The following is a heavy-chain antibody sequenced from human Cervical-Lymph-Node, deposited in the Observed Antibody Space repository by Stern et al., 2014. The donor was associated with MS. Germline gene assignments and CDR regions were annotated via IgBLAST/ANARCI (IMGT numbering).Heavy chain of an antibody. J-gene: IGHJ4*02. Sequence: QVQLVESGGGVVQPGRSLRLSCAASGFTFSSFGMRWVRQAPGKGLEWVAVISYDGSNAYYADSVKGRFTISRVNSKNALYLQLHSLRAEDTAVYYCAKDRGMIVVATYSLDSWGQGTLVTVSS. CDR2: ISYDGSNA. V-gene: IGHV3-30*18. CDR1: GFTFSSFG. CDR3: AKDRGMIVVATYSLDS. D-gene: IGHD3-22*01.